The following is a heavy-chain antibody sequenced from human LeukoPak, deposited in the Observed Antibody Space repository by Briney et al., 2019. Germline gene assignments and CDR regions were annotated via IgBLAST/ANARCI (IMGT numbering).Heavy chain of an antibody. CDR2: IHASGST. Sequence: SETLSLTCTVSDGSISNYFWSWIRQPAGKGLEWIGRIHASGSTNYNSSLKTRVAMSLDTSKNHSSLNLTSVTAADTAVYYCAGETRESRYFDLWGRGTPVTVSS. CDR1: DGSISNYF. D-gene: IGHD4-23*01. V-gene: IGHV4-4*07. CDR3: AGETRESRYFDL. J-gene: IGHJ2*01.